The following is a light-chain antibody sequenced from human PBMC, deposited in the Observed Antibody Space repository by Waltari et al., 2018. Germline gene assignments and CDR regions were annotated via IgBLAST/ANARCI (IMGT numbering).Light chain of an antibody. CDR3: QHYTTYWT. CDR2: DAS. CDR1: QGIRTW. V-gene: IGKV1-5*01. Sequence: DIQMTPSPPTLSASLGDRVTITCRASQGIRTWLAWYQQKPGKAPKLLIYDASSLESGVPSRFSGSGSGTEFTLTISSLQPDDFATYYCQHYTTYWTFGQGTKVDIK. J-gene: IGKJ1*01.